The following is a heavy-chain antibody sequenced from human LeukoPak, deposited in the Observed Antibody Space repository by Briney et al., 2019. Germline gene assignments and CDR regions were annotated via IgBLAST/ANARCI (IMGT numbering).Heavy chain of an antibody. V-gene: IGHV3-7*04. CDR2: IKQDGSEE. Sequence: GGSLRLSCAASGFSLSSHYMSWVRQAPGKGLEWVANIKQDGSEEHYVDSVRGRFTISRDNAKNSLYLQMDSLRVEDTAVYYCARVRNYDETDYYRDFDYWGRGTLVTVSS. J-gene: IGHJ4*03. D-gene: IGHD3-9*01. CDR3: ARVRNYDETDYYRDFDY. CDR1: GFSLSSHY.